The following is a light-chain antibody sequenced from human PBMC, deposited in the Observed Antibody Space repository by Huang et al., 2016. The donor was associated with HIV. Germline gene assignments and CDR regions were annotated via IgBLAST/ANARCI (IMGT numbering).Light chain of an antibody. J-gene: IGKJ4*01. V-gene: IGKV1-39*01. CDR1: QRISSH. Sequence: DIQVTQSPSSLSASVGDRVTITCRTSQRISSHLSWYQQKIGKGPKLLIYSSTVLQSGVPARFTGSGSGTDFTLTINSLQPEDFATYYCQQTYRAPVTFGGGTRVEIK. CDR2: SST. CDR3: QQTYRAPVT.